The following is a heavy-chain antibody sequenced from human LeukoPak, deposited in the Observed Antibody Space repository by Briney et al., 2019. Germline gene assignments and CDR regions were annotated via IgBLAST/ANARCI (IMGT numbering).Heavy chain of an antibody. J-gene: IGHJ4*02. CDR2: ISSSGSTI. CDR3: ARDSSSWSFDY. D-gene: IGHD6-13*01. Sequence: GGSLRLSCAASGFTFSSYEMNWVRQAPGKGLEWVSYISSSGSTIYYADSVKGRFTISRDNAKNSLYLQMNSLRAEDTAVYYCARDSSSWSFDYWGQVTLVTASS. V-gene: IGHV3-48*03. CDR1: GFTFSSYE.